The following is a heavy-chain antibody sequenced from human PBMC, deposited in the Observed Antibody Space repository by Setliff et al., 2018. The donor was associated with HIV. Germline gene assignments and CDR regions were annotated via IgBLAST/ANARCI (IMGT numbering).Heavy chain of an antibody. CDR3: ASDISPDDGYNRLHYFDY. D-gene: IGHD5-12*01. J-gene: IGHJ4*02. CDR1: GFSISSRYY. CDR2: IYHTGSS. Sequence: SETLSLTCDVSGFSISSRYYWGWIRQSPGKGLEWIGNIYHTGSSYYNPSLNDRATISLDTSKNQFSLKLNSVTAADTAVYYCASDISPDDGYNRLHYFDYWVQGTLVTVSS. V-gene: IGHV4-38-2*01.